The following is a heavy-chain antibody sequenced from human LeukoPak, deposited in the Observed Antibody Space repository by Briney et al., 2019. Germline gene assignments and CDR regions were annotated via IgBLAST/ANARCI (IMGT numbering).Heavy chain of an antibody. J-gene: IGHJ4*02. D-gene: IGHD2-2*01. CDR2: INPNIGGS. Sequence: ASVKVSCKASGYTFTGYYMHWVRQAPGQGLEWMGWINPNIGGSNYAQKFQGRVTMTRDTSIGTAYMELSRLRSDDTAVYYCARSTPNQYYFDSWGQGTLVTVSS. V-gene: IGHV1-2*02. CDR3: ARSTPNQYYFDS. CDR1: GYTFTGYY.